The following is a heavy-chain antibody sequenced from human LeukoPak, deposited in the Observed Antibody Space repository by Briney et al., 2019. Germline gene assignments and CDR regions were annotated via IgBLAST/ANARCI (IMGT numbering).Heavy chain of an antibody. D-gene: IGHD3-22*01. Sequence: GGSLRLSCAASGFTFSSYAMSWVRQAPGKGLEWVSAISGSGGSTYYADSVKGRFTISRDNSKNTLYLQMSSLRAEDTAVYYCARVGDYYDSSGYYPTDAFDIWGQGTMVTVSS. CDR3: ARVGDYYDSSGYYPTDAFDI. CDR2: ISGSGGST. CDR1: GFTFSSYA. J-gene: IGHJ3*02. V-gene: IGHV3-23*01.